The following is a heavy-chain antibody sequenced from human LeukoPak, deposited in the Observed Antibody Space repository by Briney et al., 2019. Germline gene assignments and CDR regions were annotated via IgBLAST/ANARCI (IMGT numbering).Heavy chain of an antibody. Sequence: GGSLRLSCAASGFTFSSYEMNWVRQAPGKGLEWGSYISSSGSTIYYADSVKGRFTISRDNAKNSMYLQMNSLRAEDTAVYYCTRTGYCSSTSCYWVLRHYYYYYYMDVWGKGTTVTVSS. CDR2: ISSSGSTI. CDR1: GFTFSSYE. D-gene: IGHD2-2*03. V-gene: IGHV3-48*03. CDR3: TRTGYCSSTSCYWVLRHYYYYYYMDV. J-gene: IGHJ6*03.